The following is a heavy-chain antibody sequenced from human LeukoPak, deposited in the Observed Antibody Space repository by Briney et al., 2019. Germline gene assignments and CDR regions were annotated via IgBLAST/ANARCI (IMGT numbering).Heavy chain of an antibody. CDR1: GGTFSSYA. CDR3: AGASAAAPDYFDY. CDR2: IIPILGIA. J-gene: IGHJ4*02. Sequence: SVKVSCKASGGTFSSYAIGWVRQAPGQGLEWMGRIIPILGIANYAQKFQGRVTITADKSTSTAYMELSSLRSEDTAVYYCAGASAAAPDYFDYWGQGTLVTVSS. V-gene: IGHV1-69*04. D-gene: IGHD6-13*01.